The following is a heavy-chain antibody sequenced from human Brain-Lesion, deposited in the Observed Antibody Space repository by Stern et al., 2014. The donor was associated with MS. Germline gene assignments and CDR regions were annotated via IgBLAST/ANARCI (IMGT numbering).Heavy chain of an antibody. CDR2: IYASGST. V-gene: IGHV4-61*02. Sequence: VQLVESGPGLVKPSQTLSLTCSVSGGSISSGSYYWNWIRQPAGKGLEWIGRIYASGSTNYGPSLKSRVFISGDTSKNQFSLKLSSVTAADAAMYYCVRETGGYTYGDTDFFDFWGQGTLVTVSS. CDR3: VRETGGYTYGDTDFFDF. J-gene: IGHJ4*02. CDR1: GGSISSGSYY. D-gene: IGHD5-18*01.